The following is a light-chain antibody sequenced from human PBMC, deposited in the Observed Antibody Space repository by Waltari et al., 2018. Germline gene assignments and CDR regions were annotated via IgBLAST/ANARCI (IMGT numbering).Light chain of an antibody. Sequence: QSALTQPPSASGSPGQSVTISCTGTSSDIGDYNFVSWYQQHPGKAPQLMIYEVSKRPAGVPDRFSGSKSGYTASLTVSGLQAEDEAEYYCSSYGGRNNLIFGGGTKLTVL. J-gene: IGLJ2*01. CDR3: SSYGGRNNLI. V-gene: IGLV2-8*01. CDR2: EVS. CDR1: SSDIGDYNF.